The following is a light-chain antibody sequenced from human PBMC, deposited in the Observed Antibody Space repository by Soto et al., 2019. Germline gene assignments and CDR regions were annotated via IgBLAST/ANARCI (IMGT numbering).Light chain of an antibody. V-gene: IGLV2-23*02. CDR2: EVS. Sequence: QSALTQPASVSGSPGQSITISCTGTSSDVGSYNLVSWYQQHPGKVPKLMIFEVSKRPSGVSNRFSGSKSGDTASLTISGLQAEDEADYYCCSYAGSRTFYVFGTGTKVT. J-gene: IGLJ1*01. CDR3: CSYAGSRTFYV. CDR1: SSDVGSYNL.